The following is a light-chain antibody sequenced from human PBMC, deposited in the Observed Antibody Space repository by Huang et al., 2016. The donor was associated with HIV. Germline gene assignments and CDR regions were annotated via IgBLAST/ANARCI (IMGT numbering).Light chain of an antibody. V-gene: IGKV3-15*01. CDR3: QQYNNWPRGT. CDR2: GAS. Sequence: EIVMTQSPATLSVSAGERATLSCSASQRVSSNLAWYQQTPGQASRLLISGASSRATGIPARFSGSGSGTEFTLTISSRQSADFAVYYCQQYNNWPRGTFGQGTKVEIK. CDR1: QRVSSN. J-gene: IGKJ2*01.